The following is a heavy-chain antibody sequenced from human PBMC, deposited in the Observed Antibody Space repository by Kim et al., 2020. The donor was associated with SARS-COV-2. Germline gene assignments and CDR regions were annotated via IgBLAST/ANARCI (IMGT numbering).Heavy chain of an antibody. CDR3: ARHSASYDYVWGSYRTGYDYGMDV. Sequence: SETLSLTCTVSGGSISSSSYYWGWIRQPPGKGLEWIGSIYYSGSTYYNPSLKSRVTISVDTSKNQFSLKLSSVTAADTAVYYRARHSASYDYVWGSYRTGYDYGMDVWGQGTTVTVSS. CDR2: IYYSGST. CDR1: GGSISSSSYY. V-gene: IGHV4-39*01. J-gene: IGHJ6*02. D-gene: IGHD3-16*02.